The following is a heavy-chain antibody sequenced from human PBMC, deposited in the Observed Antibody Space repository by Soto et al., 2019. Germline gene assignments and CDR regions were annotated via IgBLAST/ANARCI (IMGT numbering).Heavy chain of an antibody. V-gene: IGHV4-34*01. J-gene: IGHJ5*02. Sequence: SETLSLTCAVYGGSFSGYYWSWIRQPPGKGLEWIGEINHSGSTNYNPSLKSRVTISVDTSKNQFSLKLSSVTAADTAVYYCAREPREVVSPKDPRWFDPWGQGTLVTVSS. CDR1: GGSFSGYY. CDR2: INHSGST. D-gene: IGHD3-22*01. CDR3: AREPREVVSPKDPRWFDP.